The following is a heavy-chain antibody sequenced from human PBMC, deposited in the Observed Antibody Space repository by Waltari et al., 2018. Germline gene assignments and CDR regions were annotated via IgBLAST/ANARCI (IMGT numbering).Heavy chain of an antibody. V-gene: IGHV1-2*06. CDR3: AREGSYYDSSGYYVDP. CDR2: INPNSGGT. D-gene: IGHD3-22*01. CDR1: GYTFTGYY. Sequence: QVQLVQSGAEVKKPGASVKVSCKASGYTFTGYYMHWVRQAPGQGLEWMGLINPNSGGTNYAQKFQGRVTMTRDTSLSTAYMELSRLRSDDTAVYYCAREGSYYDSSGYYVDPWGQGTLVTVSS. J-gene: IGHJ5*02.